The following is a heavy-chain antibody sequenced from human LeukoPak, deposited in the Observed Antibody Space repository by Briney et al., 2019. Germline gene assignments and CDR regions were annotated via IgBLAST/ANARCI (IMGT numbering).Heavy chain of an antibody. CDR2: VSGSGGNT. CDR1: GFTFSSYA. D-gene: IGHD3-22*01. CDR3: AKSPMIVVVTSFDC. V-gene: IGHV3-23*01. Sequence: GGSLRLSCAASGFTFSSYAMSWVRQAPGKGLEWVSSVSGSGGNTYYADSVKGRFTISRDNSKNTLYLQMNSLRAEDTAVYYCAKSPMIVVVTSFDCWGQGTLVTVSS. J-gene: IGHJ4*02.